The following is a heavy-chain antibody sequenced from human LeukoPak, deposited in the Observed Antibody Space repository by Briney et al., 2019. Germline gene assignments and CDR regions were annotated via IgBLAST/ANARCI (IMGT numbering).Heavy chain of an antibody. CDR3: AKDRWLEPFGGFYI. CDR2: ISGSGGST. D-gene: IGHD1-1*01. J-gene: IGHJ3*02. CDR1: GFSLSSYA. V-gene: IGHV3-23*01. Sequence: AGGSLRVSCADSGFSLSSYALSGVRQAPGKGLEWVSGISGSGGSTYYADSVKGRFTISRDNSKNTLYLQMNSLRAEDTAVYYCAKDRWLEPFGGFYIWGQGTMVTVSS.